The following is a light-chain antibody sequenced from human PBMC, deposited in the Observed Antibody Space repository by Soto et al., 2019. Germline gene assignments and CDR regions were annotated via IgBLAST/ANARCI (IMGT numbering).Light chain of an antibody. V-gene: IGLV1-44*01. CDR3: ATWDDSLNGPV. J-gene: IGLJ3*02. CDR1: SSNIGIHS. CDR2: SNN. Sequence: QAVPTQPPSASGTPGQRVTISCSGSSSNIGIHSVNWYQQLPGTAPKLLIYSNNQRPSGVPDRFSGSKSGTSASLAISGLQSADEADYYCATWDDSLNGPVFGAGTQLTVL.